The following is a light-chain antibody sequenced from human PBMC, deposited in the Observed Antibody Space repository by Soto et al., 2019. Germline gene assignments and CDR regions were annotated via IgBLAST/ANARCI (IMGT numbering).Light chain of an antibody. J-gene: IGKJ5*01. CDR1: QSVSSSY. CDR3: QQYGSSPMYT. CDR2: GAS. V-gene: IGKV3-20*01. Sequence: TQSPGERATLSCRASQSVSSSYLAWYQQKPGQAPRLLIYGASSRATGIPDRFSGSGSGTDFTLTISRLEPEDFAVYYCQQYGSSPMYTFGQGTRLEI.